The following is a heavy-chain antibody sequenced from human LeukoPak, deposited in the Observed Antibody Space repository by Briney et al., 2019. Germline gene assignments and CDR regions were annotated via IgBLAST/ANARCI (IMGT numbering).Heavy chain of an antibody. CDR2: ISSDGSNK. Sequence: RGGSLRLSCAASGFTFSSYGTHWVRQAPGKGLEWVAAISSDGSNKHYADSVKGRFTISRDNSKNTLYLQVNSLRAEDTAVYYCVGLFDIWGQGTMVIVSS. V-gene: IGHV3-30*03. J-gene: IGHJ3*02. CDR3: VGLFDI. CDR1: GFTFSSYG.